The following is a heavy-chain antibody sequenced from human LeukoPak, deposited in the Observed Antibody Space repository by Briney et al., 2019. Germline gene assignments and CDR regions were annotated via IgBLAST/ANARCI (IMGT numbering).Heavy chain of an antibody. CDR1: GYTFTSYD. Sequence: ASVKVSCKASGYTFTSYDINWVRQATGQGLEWMGWMNPNSGNTGYAQKFQGRVTMTRNTSISTAYMELSSLRSEDTAVYYCASRSYYYDSSGYDAFDIWGQGTMVTVSS. V-gene: IGHV1-8*01. D-gene: IGHD3-22*01. J-gene: IGHJ3*02. CDR2: MNPNSGNT. CDR3: ASRSYYYDSSGYDAFDI.